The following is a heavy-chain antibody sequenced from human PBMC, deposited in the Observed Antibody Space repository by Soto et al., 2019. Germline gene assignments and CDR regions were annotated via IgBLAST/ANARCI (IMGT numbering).Heavy chain of an antibody. D-gene: IGHD2-2*01. J-gene: IGHJ5*02. V-gene: IGHV4-39*01. CDR2: IYYSGST. CDR3: ARHAYCISTSCYPNWFDP. CDR1: GGSISSSSYY. Sequence: PSETLSLTCTVSGGSISSSSYYWGWIRQPPGKGLEWIGSIYYSGSTYYNPSLKSRVTISVDTSKNQFSLKLSSVTAADTAVYYCARHAYCISTSCYPNWFDPWCQGTLVTVSS.